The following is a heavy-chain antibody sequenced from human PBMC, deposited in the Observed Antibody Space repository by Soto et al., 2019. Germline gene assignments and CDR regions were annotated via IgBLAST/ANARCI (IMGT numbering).Heavy chain of an antibody. Sequence: VQLVQSGGGVKKPGTSVKVSCKASGYTFSSYGVNWVRQAPGQGLEWMGWISPFHGNTNYAPKFQGRVTMTTDTSTNTAYMEMRSLTSDDTAVYYCARGKEKCSGGTCYFVYWGQGTLVTVSS. CDR1: GYTFSSYG. CDR2: ISPFHGNT. CDR3: ARGKEKCSGGTCYFVY. J-gene: IGHJ4*02. V-gene: IGHV1-18*01. D-gene: IGHD2-15*01.